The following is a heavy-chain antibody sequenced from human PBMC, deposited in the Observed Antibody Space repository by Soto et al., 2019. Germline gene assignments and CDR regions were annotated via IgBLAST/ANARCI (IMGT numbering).Heavy chain of an antibody. CDR1: GYTFTSYG. D-gene: IGHD3-10*01. Sequence: ASVKVSCKASGYTFTSYGISWVRQAPGQGLEWMGWISAYNGNTNYAQKLQGRVTMTTDTSTSTAYMELRSLRSDDTAVYYCARETYGSGSYYSDYNWFDPWGQGTLVTVSS. CDR3: ARETYGSGSYYSDYNWFDP. CDR2: ISAYNGNT. V-gene: IGHV1-18*01. J-gene: IGHJ5*02.